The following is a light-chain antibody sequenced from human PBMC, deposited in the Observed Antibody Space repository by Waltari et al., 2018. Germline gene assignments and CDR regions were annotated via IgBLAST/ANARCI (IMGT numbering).Light chain of an antibody. V-gene: IGKV6-21*01. J-gene: IGKJ3*01. Sequence: EIVLTQSPDFQSVTPKEKVTITCRASQSIGSSLHWYQQTPAQSPKLLIKYASQSFSGGPSRFSGSGSGTDFTLIINSLEAEDAATYYCHQSSSVPFTFGPGTKVDIK. CDR1: QSIGSS. CDR2: YAS. CDR3: HQSSSVPFT.